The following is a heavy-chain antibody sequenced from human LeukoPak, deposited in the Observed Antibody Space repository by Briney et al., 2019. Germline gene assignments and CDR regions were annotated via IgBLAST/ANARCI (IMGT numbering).Heavy chain of an antibody. Sequence: SVKVSCKASGGTFSSYAISWVRQAPGQGLEWMGGIIPIFGTANYPQQFQGRVTISADESTSTAYMELSSLRSEDTAVYYCARVPEASSIYYYDSSGYYPWGQGTLVTVSS. D-gene: IGHD3-22*01. V-gene: IGHV1-69*13. CDR2: IIPIFGTA. CDR3: ARVPEASSIYYYDSSGYYP. J-gene: IGHJ5*02. CDR1: GGTFSSYA.